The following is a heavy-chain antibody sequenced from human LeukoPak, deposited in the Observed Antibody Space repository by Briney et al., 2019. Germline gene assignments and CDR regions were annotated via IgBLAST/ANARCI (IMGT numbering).Heavy chain of an antibody. CDR1: GYTFTRYS. D-gene: IGHD6-19*01. CDR2: INPSGGGT. CDR3: ARDDVVAAPFYYYGLDV. Sequence: ASVKVSCKASGYTFTRYSIHWVRQAPGQGLEWIGIINPSGGGTNYAQKFQGRVTMTTDTYTSTVYMELSSLRSEDTAVFYCARDDVVAAPFYYYGLDVWGQGTTVTVSS. J-gene: IGHJ6*02. V-gene: IGHV1-46*01.